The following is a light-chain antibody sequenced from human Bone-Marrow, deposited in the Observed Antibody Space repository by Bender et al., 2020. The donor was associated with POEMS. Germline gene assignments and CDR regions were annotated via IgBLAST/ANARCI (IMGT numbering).Light chain of an antibody. CDR1: NSDVGGFDY. J-gene: IGLJ3*02. V-gene: IGLV2-14*03. Sequence: QSPLTQPASVSGSPGQSITISCTGSNSDVGGFDYVSWYQHQPGKAPKLIIYDVAHRPSGISTRFSGSKSGNTASLTISGLQREDEADYYCCSYAGSTTWVFGGGTKLTVL. CDR2: DVA. CDR3: CSYAGSTTWV.